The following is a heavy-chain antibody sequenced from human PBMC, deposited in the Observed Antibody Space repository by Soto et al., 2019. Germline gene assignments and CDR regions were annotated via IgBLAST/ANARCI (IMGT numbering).Heavy chain of an antibody. Sequence: TGGSLRLSCAASGFTFSSYSMNWVRQAPGKGLEWVSSISSSSSYIYYADSVKGRFTISRDNAKNSLYLQMNSLRAEDTAVYYCAGEAVDTAMGDYYYYGMDVWGQGTTVTVSS. CDR3: AGEAVDTAMGDYYYYGMDV. CDR2: ISSSSSYI. V-gene: IGHV3-21*01. J-gene: IGHJ6*02. D-gene: IGHD5-18*01. CDR1: GFTFSSYS.